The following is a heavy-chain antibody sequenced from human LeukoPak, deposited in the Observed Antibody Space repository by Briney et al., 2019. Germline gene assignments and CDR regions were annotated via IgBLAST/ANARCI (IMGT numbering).Heavy chain of an antibody. J-gene: IGHJ4*02. Sequence: GGSLRLSCAASGFTFSSYWMSWVRQAPGKGLEWVSGINWNGGSTGYADSVKGRFTISRDNAKNSLYLQMNSLRAEDTALYYCARVGEYYYDSSGYYPGYWGQGTLVTVSS. CDR2: INWNGGST. V-gene: IGHV3-20*04. D-gene: IGHD3-22*01. CDR1: GFTFSSYW. CDR3: ARVGEYYYDSSGYYPGY.